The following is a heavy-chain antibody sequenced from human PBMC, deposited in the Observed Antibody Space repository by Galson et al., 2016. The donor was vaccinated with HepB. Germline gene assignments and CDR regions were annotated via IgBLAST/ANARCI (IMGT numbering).Heavy chain of an antibody. CDR2: ISGGGNNA. CDR1: GFTFNNYA. D-gene: IGHD6-13*01. J-gene: IGHJ4*02. Sequence: SLRLSCAASGFTFNNYAMSWVRQAPGKGLEWVSGISGGGNNAYYADSVKGRFTISRDNSNNTLYLQMNSLRAEDTAVYYCARGGPFSTSWYLDYWGQGALVTVSS. V-gene: IGHV3-23*01. CDR3: ARGGPFSTSWYLDY.